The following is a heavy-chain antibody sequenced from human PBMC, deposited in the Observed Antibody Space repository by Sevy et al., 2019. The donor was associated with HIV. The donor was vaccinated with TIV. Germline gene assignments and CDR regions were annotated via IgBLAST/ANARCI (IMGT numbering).Heavy chain of an antibody. CDR2: ISWNSGSI. D-gene: IGHD2-15*01. V-gene: IGHV3-9*01. CDR3: AKDIGRGYCGGGSCPHGMDV. Sequence: GGSLRLSCAASGFTFDDYAMHWVRQAPGKGLEWVSGISWNSGSIGYADSVKGRFTISRDNAKNSLYLQMNVLRAEDTSFDYCAKDIGRGYCGGGSCPHGMDVWGQGTTVTVSS. CDR1: GFTFDDYA. J-gene: IGHJ6*02.